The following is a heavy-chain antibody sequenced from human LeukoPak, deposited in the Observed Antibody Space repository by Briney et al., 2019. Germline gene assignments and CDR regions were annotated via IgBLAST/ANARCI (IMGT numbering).Heavy chain of an antibody. CDR2: IYHSGST. Sequence: SETLSLTCTVSGGSISSGDYYWSWIRQPPGKGLVWIGYIYHSGSTYYNPSLKSRVIISVDTSKNQFSLKLSSVTAADTAVYYCARGPDSSGHYYFDYWGQGTLVTVAS. CDR1: GGSISSGDYY. V-gene: IGHV4-30-4*01. D-gene: IGHD3-22*01. J-gene: IGHJ4*02. CDR3: ARGPDSSGHYYFDY.